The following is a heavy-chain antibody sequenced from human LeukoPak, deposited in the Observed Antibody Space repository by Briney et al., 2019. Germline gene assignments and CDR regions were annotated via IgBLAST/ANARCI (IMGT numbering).Heavy chain of an antibody. D-gene: IGHD1-26*01. CDR3: AKEGSMETNFDY. V-gene: IGHV3-23*01. J-gene: IGHJ4*02. CDR1: GFSFSDYA. Sequence: GGSLRLSCAASGFSFSDYAMSWVRQAPGKGLEWVSTIDDSGEATHYADSVKGRFTISRDNSKNTLYLQMNSLRAEDTAVYYCAKEGSMETNFDYWGQGTLVTVSS. CDR2: IDDSGEAT.